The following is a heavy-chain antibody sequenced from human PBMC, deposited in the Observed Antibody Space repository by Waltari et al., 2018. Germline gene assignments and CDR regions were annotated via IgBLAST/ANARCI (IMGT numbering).Heavy chain of an antibody. V-gene: IGHV3-7*01. CDR1: GFTFSSYW. CDR3: ARDLLVISVRGGFDC. Sequence: EVQLVESGGGLVQPGGSLRLSCAGSGFTFSSYWMTWVRQAPGKGLEWVANIKEDGSEKYYVDSVEGRFTISRDNAKNSLFLQMNSLRVEDTAVYFCARDLLVISVRGGFDCWGQGTLVTVYS. D-gene: IGHD3-3*02. CDR2: IKEDGSEK. J-gene: IGHJ4*02.